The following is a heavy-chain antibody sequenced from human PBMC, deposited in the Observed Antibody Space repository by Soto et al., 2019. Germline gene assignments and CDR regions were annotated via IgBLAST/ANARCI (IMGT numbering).Heavy chain of an antibody. J-gene: IGHJ3*02. CDR2: ISSNSGSL. V-gene: IGHV3-9*01. Sequence: EVQLEESGGGLVQPGRSQRLSCVASGFTFDNYAMHWVRQAPGKGLEWVSGISSNSGSLGYADSVKGRFTVSRDNAKNCLYLQVNSLRVEDTALYYCAKGVSTSWLRDGFDIWGQGTMVTASS. CDR3: AKGVSTSWLRDGFDI. CDR1: GFTFDNYA. D-gene: IGHD2-2*01.